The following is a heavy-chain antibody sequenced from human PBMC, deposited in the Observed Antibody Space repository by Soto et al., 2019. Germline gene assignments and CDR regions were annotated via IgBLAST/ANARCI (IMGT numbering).Heavy chain of an antibody. CDR2: IYHSGST. CDR3: ARWEYCSSTSCYGYFDY. CDR1: SGSISSSNW. D-gene: IGHD2-2*01. V-gene: IGHV4-4*02. Sequence: QVQLQESGPGLVKPSGTLSLTCAVSSGSISSSNWWSWVRQPPGKGLEWIGEIYHSGSTNYNPSLKSLVTISVDKSKNQFSLKLSSVTAADTAVYYCARWEYCSSTSCYGYFDYWGQGTLVTVSS. J-gene: IGHJ4*02.